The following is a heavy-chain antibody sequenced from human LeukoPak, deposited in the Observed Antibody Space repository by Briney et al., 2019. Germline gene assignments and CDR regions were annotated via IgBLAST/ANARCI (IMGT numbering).Heavy chain of an antibody. V-gene: IGHV4-59*01. D-gene: IGHD4-17*01. CDR3: ARLFYYGDPTSLPFDY. J-gene: IGHJ4*02. CDR1: GGSISNYY. CDR2: IYYSGST. Sequence: PSETLSLTCTVSGGSISNYYWSWIRQPPGKGLEWIGYIYYSGSTNYNPSLKSRVTILVDTSKKQFSLKLSSVTAADTAVYYCARLFYYGDPTSLPFDYWGQGTLVTVSS.